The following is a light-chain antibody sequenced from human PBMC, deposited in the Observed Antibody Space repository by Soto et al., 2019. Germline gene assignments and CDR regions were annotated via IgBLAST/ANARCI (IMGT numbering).Light chain of an antibody. J-gene: IGKJ1*01. CDR1: QSVCNN. V-gene: IGKV3-15*01. Sequence: EIVMTQSAAALSVSPGERVTISCRASQSVCNNLAWYQQKPGQPPRLLIYGASTRAAGVPARFSGSGYGRQFSLTISSLQSEAFAIYHCQQHNNWPPWTFGQGTKVDI. CDR2: GAS. CDR3: QQHNNWPPWT.